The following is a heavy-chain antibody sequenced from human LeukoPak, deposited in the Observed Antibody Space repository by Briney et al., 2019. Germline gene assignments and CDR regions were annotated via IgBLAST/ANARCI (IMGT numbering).Heavy chain of an antibody. CDR2: INPGGSSI. D-gene: IGHD4-17*01. J-gene: IGHJ4*02. Sequence: GGSLRLSCAASGFTFSSYWMHWVRQVPGKGLVWVARINPGGSSITYADSVKGRFTISRDNAKNTLYLQMDSLRAEDTAVYYCARDAYGVFDYWGQGTLVTVSS. CDR3: ARDAYGVFDY. V-gene: IGHV3-74*01. CDR1: GFTFSSYW.